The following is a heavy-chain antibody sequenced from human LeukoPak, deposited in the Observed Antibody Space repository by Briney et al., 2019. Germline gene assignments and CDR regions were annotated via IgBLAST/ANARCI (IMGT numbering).Heavy chain of an antibody. Sequence: PSETLSLTCTVSGGSISSGGYYWSWIRQHPGKGLEWIGYIYYSGSTYYNPSPKSRVTISVDTSKNQFSLKLSSVTAADTAVYYCARVFSDYYDSSGYYPLGYFDLWGRGTLVTVSS. D-gene: IGHD3-22*01. J-gene: IGHJ2*01. CDR3: ARVFSDYYDSSGYYPLGYFDL. V-gene: IGHV4-31*03. CDR2: IYYSGST. CDR1: GGSISSGGYY.